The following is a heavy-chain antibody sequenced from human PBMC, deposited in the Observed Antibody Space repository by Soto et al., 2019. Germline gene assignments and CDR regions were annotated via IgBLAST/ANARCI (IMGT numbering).Heavy chain of an antibody. CDR1: GYTFTSYY. CDR3: RAMIVVAADAFDI. J-gene: IGHJ3*02. D-gene: IGHD3-22*01. CDR2: INPSGGST. V-gene: IGHV1-46*01. Sequence: GASVKVSCKASGYTFTSYYMHWVRQAPGQGLEWMGIINPSGGSTSYAQKFQGRVTMTRDTSTSTVYMELSSLRSEDTAVYYCRAMIVVAADAFDIWGQGTMVT.